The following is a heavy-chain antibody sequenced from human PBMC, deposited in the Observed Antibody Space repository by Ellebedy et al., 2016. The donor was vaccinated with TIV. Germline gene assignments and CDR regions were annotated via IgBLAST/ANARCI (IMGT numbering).Heavy chain of an antibody. D-gene: IGHD6-19*01. J-gene: IGHJ5*02. CDR1: GGSFSGYY. CDR2: INHSGST. Sequence: SETLSLTXAVYGGSFSGYYWSWIRQPPGKGLEWIGEINHSGSTNYNPSLKSRVTISVDTSKNQFSLKLSSVIAADTAVYYCARARRWLAKSLNWFDPWGQGTLVTVSS. CDR3: ARARRWLAKSLNWFDP. V-gene: IGHV4-34*01.